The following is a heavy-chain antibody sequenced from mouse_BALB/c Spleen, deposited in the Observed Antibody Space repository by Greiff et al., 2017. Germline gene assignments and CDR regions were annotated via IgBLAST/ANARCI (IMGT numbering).Heavy chain of an antibody. J-gene: IGHJ1*01. V-gene: IGHV1-69*02. CDR1: GYTFTSYW. Sequence: QVQLQQPGAELVRPGASVKLSCKASGYTFTSYWINWVKQRPGQGLEWIGNIYPSDSYTNYNQKFKDKATLTVDKSSSTAYMQLSSPTSEDSAVYYCTRREPSYWYFDVWGAGTTVTVSS. CDR3: TRREPSYWYFDV. D-gene: IGHD2-10*02. CDR2: IYPSDSYT.